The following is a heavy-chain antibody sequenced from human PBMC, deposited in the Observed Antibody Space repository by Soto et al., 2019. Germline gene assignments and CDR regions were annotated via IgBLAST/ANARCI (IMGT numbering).Heavy chain of an antibody. D-gene: IGHD3-9*01. Sequence: PGGSLRLSCAASGFTFSSYSMNWVRQAPGKGLEWVSSISSSSSYIYCADSVKGRFTISRDNAKNSLYLQMNSLRAEDTAVYYCARYDILTGYHHDYWGQGTLVTVSS. CDR3: ARYDILTGYHHDY. V-gene: IGHV3-21*01. J-gene: IGHJ4*02. CDR1: GFTFSSYS. CDR2: ISSSSSYI.